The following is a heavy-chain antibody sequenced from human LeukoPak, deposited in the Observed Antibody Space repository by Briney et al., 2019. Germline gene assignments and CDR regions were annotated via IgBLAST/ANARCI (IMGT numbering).Heavy chain of an antibody. CDR1: GFTISNYA. J-gene: IGHJ4*02. CDR2: INGRGGST. D-gene: IGHD3-9*01. CDR3: VKDHGWLLYS. V-gene: IGHV3-23*01. Sequence: GGSLRLSCAASGFTISNYAMSWVRQAPGKGLEWVSSINGRGGSTYYAGSVEGRFTISRDNSKNTLYLQMNSLRADDTAVYYCVKDHGWLLYSWGQGTLVTVSS.